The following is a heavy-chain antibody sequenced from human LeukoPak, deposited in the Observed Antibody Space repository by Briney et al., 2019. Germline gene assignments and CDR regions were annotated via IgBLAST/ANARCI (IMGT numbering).Heavy chain of an antibody. CDR3: ARGRTVVSTMDV. J-gene: IGHJ6*03. V-gene: IGHV3-53*01. CDR2: IYSGGST. Sequence: GGSLRLSCAASGFTVSSNYMSWVRQAPGKGLEWVSVIYSGGSTYYADSVKGRFTISRDNSKNTLYLQMNSLRAEDTAVCYCARGRTVVSTMDVWGKGTTVTVSS. D-gene: IGHD4-23*01. CDR1: GFTVSSNY.